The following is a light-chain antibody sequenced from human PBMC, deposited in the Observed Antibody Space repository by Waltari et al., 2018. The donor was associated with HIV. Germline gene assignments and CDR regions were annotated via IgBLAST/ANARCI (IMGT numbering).Light chain of an antibody. CDR1: ISNIGGNT. Sequence: QSVLTQSPSASGTPGQRVTISCSGSISNIGGNTVSWYQHLPGTAPKLLIYSNSERPSGAPDRFSGSKSGTSASLAISGLQSEDEADYYCAAWDANLNGRLFGGGTKLTVL. CDR2: SNS. J-gene: IGLJ2*01. CDR3: AAWDANLNGRL. V-gene: IGLV1-44*01.